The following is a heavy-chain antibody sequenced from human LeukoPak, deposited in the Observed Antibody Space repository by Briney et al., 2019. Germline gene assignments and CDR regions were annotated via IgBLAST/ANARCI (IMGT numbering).Heavy chain of an antibody. CDR2: IKSKTDGGTT. J-gene: IGHJ4*02. D-gene: IGHD2-2*01. V-gene: IGHV3-15*01. Sequence: GGSLRLSCAASGFTSSNAWMSWVRQAPGKGLEWVGRIKSKTDGGTTDYAAPVKGRFTISRDDSKNTLYLQMNSLKTEDTAVYYCTSYCSSTSCYAIDYWGQGTLVTVSS. CDR3: TSYCSSTSCYAIDY. CDR1: GFTSSNAW.